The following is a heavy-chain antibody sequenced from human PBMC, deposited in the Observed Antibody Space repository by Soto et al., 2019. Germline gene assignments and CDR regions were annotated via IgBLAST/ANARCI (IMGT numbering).Heavy chain of an antibody. CDR2: INTDGSI. CDR3: AKNYYMDV. J-gene: IGHJ6*03. Sequence: EVHLLESGGDLVQPRGSLRLSCLAAGFTFSSYAMSWVRQAPGKGLEWVSSINTDGSIYYADSVSGRFIISRDNSDNTLWLQMSSLKADDTAVYYCAKNYYMDVCGKGTKVTVSS. V-gene: IGHV3-23*01. CDR1: GFTFSSYA. D-gene: IGHD3-10*01.